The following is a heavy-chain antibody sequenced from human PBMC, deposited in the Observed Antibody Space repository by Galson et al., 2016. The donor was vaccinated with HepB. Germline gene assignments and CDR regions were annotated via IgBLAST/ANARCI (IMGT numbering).Heavy chain of an antibody. D-gene: IGHD6-19*01. CDR2: IYPGDSDT. J-gene: IGHJ4*02. V-gene: IGHV5-51*01. CDR1: GYSFSSNW. CDR3: ARQEVAVAGPFDY. Sequence: QSGAEVKKPGESLKISCKGSGYSFSSNWIGWVRQMAGKGLEWMGIIYPGDSDTRYSPSFQGQVTISADKSITTAYLQWSSLKASDTAMYYCARQEVAVAGPFDYWGQGTLVTVSS.